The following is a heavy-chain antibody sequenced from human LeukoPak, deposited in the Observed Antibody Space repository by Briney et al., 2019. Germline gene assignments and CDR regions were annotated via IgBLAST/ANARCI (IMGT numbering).Heavy chain of an antibody. Sequence: SETLSLPCTVSGGSISRGGYYWSWIRQDPGKGVEWIGYMYYSGSTYTNPSLKRRVTISADPSKNQFSQKLSSVTAADTAVYYCARAPLLFYYDSSGSYFDYWGQGTLVTVSS. CDR2: MYYSGST. CDR3: ARAPLLFYYDSSGSYFDY. V-gene: IGHV4-31*03. CDR1: GGSISRGGYY. D-gene: IGHD3-22*01. J-gene: IGHJ4*02.